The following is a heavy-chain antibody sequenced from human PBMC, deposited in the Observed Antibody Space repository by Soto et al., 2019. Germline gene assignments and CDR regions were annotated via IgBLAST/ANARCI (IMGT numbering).Heavy chain of an antibody. CDR2: IYWDDDK. Sequence: QITLKESGPTLVKPTQTLTLTCTFSGFSLSTSGVGVGWIRQPPGKALEWLALIYWDDDKRYSPSLKSRLTITKDTSKNQVVLTMTNMDPVDTATYYCAHLYCSGGSCYPGNYYYGMDVWCQGTTVTVSS. J-gene: IGHJ6*02. V-gene: IGHV2-5*02. CDR1: GFSLSTSGVG. CDR3: AHLYCSGGSCYPGNYYYGMDV. D-gene: IGHD2-15*01.